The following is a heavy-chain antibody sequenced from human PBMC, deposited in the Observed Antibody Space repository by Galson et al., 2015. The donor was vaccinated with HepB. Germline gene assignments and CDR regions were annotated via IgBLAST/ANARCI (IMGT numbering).Heavy chain of an antibody. J-gene: IGHJ5*02. CDR1: GYTFTDYY. V-gene: IGHV1-2*06. D-gene: IGHD1-1*01. CDR3: ARGKHNTGWTRPNCFDP. CDR2: INPDSGGT. Sequence: SVKVSCKASGYTFTDYYIHWVRQAPGLGLEWMGRINPDSGGTNYAQKFQGRVTMTRDTSIRTVYMELSRLRSDDTAVFYCARGKHNTGWTRPNCFDPWGQGTLVTVSS.